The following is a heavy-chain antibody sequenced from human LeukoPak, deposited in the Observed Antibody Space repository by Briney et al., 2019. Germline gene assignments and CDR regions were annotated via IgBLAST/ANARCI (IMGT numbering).Heavy chain of an antibody. CDR3: ARVFSRLRSSGWFDP. CDR1: GYTFTSYG. D-gene: IGHD6-19*01. J-gene: IGHJ5*02. V-gene: IGHV1-18*01. CDR2: ISAYNGNT. Sequence: ASVKVSCKASGYTFTSYGISWVRQAPGQGLEWMGWISAYNGNTNYAQKLQGRVTMTTDTSTSTAYMELRSLRSDDTAVYYCARVFSRLRSSGWFDPWGQGTLVTVSS.